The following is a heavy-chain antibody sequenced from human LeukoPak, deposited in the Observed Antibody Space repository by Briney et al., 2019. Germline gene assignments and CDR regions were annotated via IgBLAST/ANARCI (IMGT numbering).Heavy chain of an antibody. Sequence: PSQTLSLTCTVSGGSMNSYYWSWVRQPPGKGLEWIAYIYYLGSTSYSPSLRGRGSISVDTSKNQFSLNLNSVTAADTAIYYCARNYYDTPGEFGTHWYFDLWGRGTLVTVSS. D-gene: IGHD3-22*01. CDR1: GGSMNSYY. J-gene: IGHJ2*01. V-gene: IGHV4-59*01. CDR2: IYYLGST. CDR3: ARNYYDTPGEFGTHWYFDL.